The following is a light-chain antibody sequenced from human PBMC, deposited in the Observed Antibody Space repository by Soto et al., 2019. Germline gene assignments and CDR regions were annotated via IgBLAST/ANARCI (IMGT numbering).Light chain of an antibody. CDR2: DAS. V-gene: IGKV3-11*01. Sequence: EIVLTQSPATLSFSPGDASTLSCVASRSVSNYLAWYQQKPGQAPRLLIYDASSRPTDIPARFSGSGSGTDFTLTISSLEPEDFALYYCQQRSNWPITFGQGTRLEIK. CDR3: QQRSNWPIT. J-gene: IGKJ5*01. CDR1: RSVSNY.